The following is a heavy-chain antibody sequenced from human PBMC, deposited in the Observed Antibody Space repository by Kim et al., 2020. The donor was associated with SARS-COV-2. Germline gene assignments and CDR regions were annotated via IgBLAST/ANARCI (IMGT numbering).Heavy chain of an antibody. CDR2: TYHSGST. D-gene: IGHD3-16*01. CDR1: GGSISSSNW. Sequence: SETLSLTCAVSGGSISSSNWWSWVRQTPGKGLEWIGETYHSGSTNYNPSLKSRVTVSLDKSKNQFSLKLTSVTAADTAVYYCARDLGNYAGMDVWGQGTT. J-gene: IGHJ6*02. CDR3: ARDLGNYAGMDV. V-gene: IGHV4-4*02.